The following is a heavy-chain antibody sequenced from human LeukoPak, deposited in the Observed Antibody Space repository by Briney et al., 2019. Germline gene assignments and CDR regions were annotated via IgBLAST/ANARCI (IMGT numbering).Heavy chain of an antibody. Sequence: SETLSLTCAVYGGSFSGYYWSWIRQPPGKGLEWIGEINHSGSTNYNPSLKSRVTISVDTSKNQFSLQLSSVTAADTAVYYCARRTGRITMVRGKYYFDYWGQGTLVTVSS. J-gene: IGHJ4*02. V-gene: IGHV4-34*01. CDR2: INHSGST. CDR1: GGSFSGYY. CDR3: ARRTGRITMVRGKYYFDY. D-gene: IGHD3-10*01.